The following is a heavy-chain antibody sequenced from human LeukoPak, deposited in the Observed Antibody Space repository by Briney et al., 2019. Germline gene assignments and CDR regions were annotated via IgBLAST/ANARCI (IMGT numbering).Heavy chain of an antibody. D-gene: IGHD5-12*01. V-gene: IGHV3-30*03. CDR2: ISYDGSNK. CDR3: AREPDGYSGYENYFDY. J-gene: IGHJ4*02. Sequence: AGGSLRLSCAASGFTFSSYGMHWVRQAPGKGLEWVAVISYDGSNKYYADSVEGRFTISRDNSKNTLYLQMNSLRAEDTAVYYCAREPDGYSGYENYFDYWGQGTLVTVSS. CDR1: GFTFSSYG.